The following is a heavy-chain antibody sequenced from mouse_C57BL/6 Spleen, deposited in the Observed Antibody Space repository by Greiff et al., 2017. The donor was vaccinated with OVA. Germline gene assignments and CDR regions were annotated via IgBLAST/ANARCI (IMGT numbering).Heavy chain of an antibody. V-gene: IGHV2-2*01. CDR3: ASSLGLYAMDY. D-gene: IGHD4-1*01. J-gene: IGHJ4*01. CDR2: IWSGGNT. Sequence: VKVVESGPGLVQPSQSLSITCTVSGFSLTSYGVHWVRQSPGKGLEWLGVIWSGGNTDYNASFISRLSISKDNSKSQVFFKMNSLQADDTAIYYCASSLGLYAMDYWGQGTSVTVSS. CDR1: GFSLTSYG.